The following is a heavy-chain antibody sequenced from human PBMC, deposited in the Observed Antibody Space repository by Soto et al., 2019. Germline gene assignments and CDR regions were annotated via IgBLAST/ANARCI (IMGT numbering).Heavy chain of an antibody. CDR3: TRDSIKSKWLPFNWCDA. CDR1: GFTFDDFA. D-gene: IGHD3-22*01. Sequence: EVKLVESGGGLVQPGRSLKISCAASGFTFDDFAMHWVRLAPGKGLEWVSGMNWNGDSKAYAASVKGRFTISRDNAKNSLYLEMNSLRPEDTAFYYCTRDSIKSKWLPFNWCDAWGQGILVSVSS. V-gene: IGHV3-9*01. J-gene: IGHJ5*02. CDR2: MNWNGDSK.